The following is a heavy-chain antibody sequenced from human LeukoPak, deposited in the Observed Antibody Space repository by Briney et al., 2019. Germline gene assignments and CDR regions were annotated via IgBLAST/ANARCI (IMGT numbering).Heavy chain of an antibody. Sequence: SETLSLTCTVSGGSISSYYWSWIRQPAGEGLEWIGRIYTSGSTNYNPSLKSRVTMSVDTSKNQFSLKLSSMTAADTAVYYCARQTIVATIIGDAFDIWGQGTMVTVSS. CDR1: GGSISSYY. J-gene: IGHJ3*02. CDR3: ARQTIVATIIGDAFDI. D-gene: IGHD5-12*01. V-gene: IGHV4-4*07. CDR2: IYTSGST.